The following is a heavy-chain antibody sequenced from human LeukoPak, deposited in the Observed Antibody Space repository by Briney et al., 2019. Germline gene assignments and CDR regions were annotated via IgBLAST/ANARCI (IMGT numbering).Heavy chain of an antibody. CDR2: INHSGST. D-gene: IGHD6-6*01. Sequence: SETLSLTCAVYGGSFSGYYWSWIRQPPGKGLEWIGEINHSGSTNYNPSLKSRVTISVDTSKNQFSLKLSSVTAADTAVYYCARGESSSWYIWFDPWGQGTLVTVSS. CDR3: ARGESSSWYIWFDP. J-gene: IGHJ5*02. CDR1: GGSFSGYY. V-gene: IGHV4-34*01.